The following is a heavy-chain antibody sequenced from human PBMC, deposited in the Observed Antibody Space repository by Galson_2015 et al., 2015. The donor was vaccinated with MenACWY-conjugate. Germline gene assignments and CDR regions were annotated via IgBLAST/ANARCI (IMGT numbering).Heavy chain of an antibody. V-gene: IGHV3-7*04. D-gene: IGHD7-27*01. CDR2: IKQDGSEK. CDR3: ARDERTGDSYFEY. Sequence: SLRLSCAASGFTFSYYWMSWVRQAPGEGLEWVANIKQDGSEKYYVDSVKGRFTISRDNAKNSLYLQMNSLRAEDTAVYYCARDERTGDSYFEYWGQGTLVTVSS. J-gene: IGHJ4*02. CDR1: GFTFSYYW.